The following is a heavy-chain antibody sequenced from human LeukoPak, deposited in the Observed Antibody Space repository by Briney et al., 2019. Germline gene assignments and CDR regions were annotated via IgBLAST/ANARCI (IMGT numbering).Heavy chain of an antibody. Sequence: PSETLSLTCAVYGGSFSGYYWSWIRQPPGKGLEWIGEINHSGSTNYNPSLKSRVTLSVDTSKNQFSLKLSSVTAADTAVYYCARFAYCGGHCWYYFDYWGQGSLVTVSS. CDR3: ARFAYCGGHCWYYFDY. CDR2: INHSGST. V-gene: IGHV4-34*01. D-gene: IGHD2-21*02. J-gene: IGHJ4*02. CDR1: GGSFSGYY.